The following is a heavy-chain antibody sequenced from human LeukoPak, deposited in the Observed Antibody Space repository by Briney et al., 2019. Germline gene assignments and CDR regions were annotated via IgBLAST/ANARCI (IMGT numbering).Heavy chain of an antibody. CDR2: IYENGGTT. D-gene: IGHD2-21*01. CDR3: AKDFRIGYSAHFDY. V-gene: IGHV3-23*01. J-gene: IGHJ4*02. CDR1: GFTFRSHA. Sequence: GGSLRLTCVGSGFTFRSHAMSWVRQAPEKGLEFVSGIYENGGTTYYADSVKGRFSISRDNSKNTLYLQMDSLRGEDTAVYYCAKDFRIGYSAHFDYWGQGALVTVSS.